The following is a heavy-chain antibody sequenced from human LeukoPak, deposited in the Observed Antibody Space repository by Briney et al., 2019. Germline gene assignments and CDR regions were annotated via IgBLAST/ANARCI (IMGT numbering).Heavy chain of an antibody. Sequence: GASVKVSCKASGYTFTGYYMHWVRQAPGQGLEWMGWINPNSGGTNYAQKFQGRVTMTRDTSISTAYMELSRLRSDDTAVYYCARGQGLLWFGEWDYYYYYMDVWGKGTTVTISS. V-gene: IGHV1-2*02. CDR1: GYTFTGYY. CDR3: ARGQGLLWFGEWDYYYYYMDV. CDR2: INPNSGGT. J-gene: IGHJ6*03. D-gene: IGHD3-10*01.